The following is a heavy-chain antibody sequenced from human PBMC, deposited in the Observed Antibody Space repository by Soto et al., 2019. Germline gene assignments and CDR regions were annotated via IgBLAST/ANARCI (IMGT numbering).Heavy chain of an antibody. J-gene: IGHJ4*02. V-gene: IGHV4-61*01. CDR1: GGSVSSGSYY. D-gene: IGHD3-22*01. CDR3: ATGGYYWIDY. Sequence: SETLSLTCTVSGGSVSSGSYYWSWIRQPPGKGLEWIGYIYYSGSTNYNPSLKSRVTISVDTSKNQFSLKLSSVTAADTAVYYCATGGYYWIDYWGQGTLVTVSS. CDR2: IYYSGST.